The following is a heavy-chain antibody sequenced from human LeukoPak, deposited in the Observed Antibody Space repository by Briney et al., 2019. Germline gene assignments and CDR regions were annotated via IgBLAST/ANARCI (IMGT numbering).Heavy chain of an antibody. CDR1: GFTFSRYA. V-gene: IGHV3-23*01. CDR2: ISGSGGSI. CDR3: AKLGSGL. J-gene: IGHJ4*02. D-gene: IGHD6-19*01. Sequence: GGSLRLSCAASGFTFSRYAMNWVRQAPGKGLEWVSVISGSGGSIYYADSVKGRFTISRDNFKNTLYLQMNSLRVEDTAVYYCAKLGSGLWGQGTLVTVSS.